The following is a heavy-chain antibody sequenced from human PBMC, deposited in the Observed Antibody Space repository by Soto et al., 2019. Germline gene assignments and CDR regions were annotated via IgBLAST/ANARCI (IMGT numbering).Heavy chain of an antibody. CDR3: ARRYGGAVDY. D-gene: IGHD3-10*01. Sequence: QVQLQESGPGLVKPSETLSLTCTVSGGSISSYYWSWIRQPPGKGLEWIGYIYHSGSTNYNPSLKSGVTLSVDTHKNQSSLKLSSVTAADTAVYYCARRYGGAVDYWGQGTLVTVSS. J-gene: IGHJ4*02. V-gene: IGHV4-59*08. CDR1: GGSISSYY. CDR2: IYHSGST.